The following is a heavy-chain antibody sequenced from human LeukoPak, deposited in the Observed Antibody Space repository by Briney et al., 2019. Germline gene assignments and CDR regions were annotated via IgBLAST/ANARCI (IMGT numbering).Heavy chain of an antibody. Sequence: GGSLRLSCAASGFTFSGHGMHWVSQAPGKGLEWVAFIRYDGSNKYYADSVKGRFTISRDNSKNTLYLQMNSLRAEDTAVYYCAKDSEQWLSQIDYWGQGTLATVSS. J-gene: IGHJ4*02. CDR2: IRYDGSNK. CDR3: AKDSEQWLSQIDY. V-gene: IGHV3-30*02. D-gene: IGHD6-19*01. CDR1: GFTFSGHG.